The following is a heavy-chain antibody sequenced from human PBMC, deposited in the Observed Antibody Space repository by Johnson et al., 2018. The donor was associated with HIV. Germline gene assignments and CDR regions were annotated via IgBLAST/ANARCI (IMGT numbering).Heavy chain of an antibody. CDR2: ISGSGGST. Sequence: VQLVESGGTLVQPGGSLRLSCAASGFTFSTYAMNWVRQAPGKGLEWVSAISGSGGSTYYVDSVKGRFTISRDNAKNSLYLQMNSLRAEDTAVYYCARVKFSDYYDSSGYRFPDAFESWGQGTMVTVSS. J-gene: IGHJ3*02. V-gene: IGHV3-23*04. CDR1: GFTFSTYA. CDR3: ARVKFSDYYDSSGYRFPDAFES. D-gene: IGHD3-22*01.